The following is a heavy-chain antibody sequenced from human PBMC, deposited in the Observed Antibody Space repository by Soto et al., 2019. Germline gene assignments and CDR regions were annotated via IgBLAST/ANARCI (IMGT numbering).Heavy chain of an antibody. Sequence: SLRLSCAASGFTFSSYGMHWVRQAPGKGLEWVAVISYDGSNKYYADSVKGRFTISRDNSKKTLYLQMNSLRAEDTAVYYCAKDTTKKDMATTPGFDYWGQGTLVTVSS. V-gene: IGHV3-30*18. CDR3: AKDTTKKDMATTPGFDY. CDR1: GFTFSSYG. J-gene: IGHJ4*02. D-gene: IGHD5-12*01. CDR2: ISYDGSNK.